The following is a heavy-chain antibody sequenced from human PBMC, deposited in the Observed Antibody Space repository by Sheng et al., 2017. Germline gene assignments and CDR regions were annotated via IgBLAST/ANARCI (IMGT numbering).Heavy chain of an antibody. V-gene: IGHV4-39*07. J-gene: IGHJ4*02. CDR3: ARDLIVGAIRYYFDY. D-gene: IGHD1-26*01. Sequence: QLQLQESGPGLVKPSETLSLTCTVSGGSISSSSYYWGWIRQPPGKGLEWIGSIYYSGSTYYNPSLKSRVTISVDTSKNQFSLKLSSVTAADTAVYYCARDLIVGAIRYYFDYWGQGNARVTVSS. CDR2: IYYSGST. CDR1: GGSISSSSYY.